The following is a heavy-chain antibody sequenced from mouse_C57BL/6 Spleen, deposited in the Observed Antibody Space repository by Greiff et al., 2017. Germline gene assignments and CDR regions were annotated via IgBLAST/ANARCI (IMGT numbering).Heavy chain of an antibody. Sequence: EVKLVESGPELVKPGASVKMSCKASGYTFTDYNMHWVKQSHGKSLEWIGYINPNNGGTSYNQKFKGKATLTVIKSSSTAYMERRSLTSEDSAVYYCAREWGLPFDYWGQGTTLTVSS. V-gene: IGHV1-22*01. J-gene: IGHJ2*01. D-gene: IGHD2-4*01. CDR2: INPNNGGT. CDR1: GYTFTDYN. CDR3: AREWGLPFDY.